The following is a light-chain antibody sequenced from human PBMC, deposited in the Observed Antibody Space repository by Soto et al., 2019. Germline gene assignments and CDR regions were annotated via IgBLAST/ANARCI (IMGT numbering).Light chain of an antibody. V-gene: IGLV4-69*01. CDR1: SGHSSYA. J-gene: IGLJ3*02. CDR2: LNSDGSH. Sequence: QPVLTQSPSASAPLGASVKLTCTLSSGHSSYAIAWHQQQPEKGPRYLMKLNSDGSHSKGDGIPDRFSGSSSGAERYLTISSLQSEDEADYSCQTWGTGIPWVFGGGTKVTVL. CDR3: QTWGTGIPWV.